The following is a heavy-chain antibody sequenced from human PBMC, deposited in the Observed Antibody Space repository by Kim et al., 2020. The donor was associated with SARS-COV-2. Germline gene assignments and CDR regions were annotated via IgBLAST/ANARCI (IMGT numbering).Heavy chain of an antibody. J-gene: IGHJ5*02. V-gene: IGHV3-73*01. CDR3: SARRRDFVVHNWFDP. Sequence: ASVKGRFPISRDDSKNTAYLQMNSLKTEDTAVYYCSARRRDFVVHNWFDPWGQGTLVTVSS. D-gene: IGHD2-2*01.